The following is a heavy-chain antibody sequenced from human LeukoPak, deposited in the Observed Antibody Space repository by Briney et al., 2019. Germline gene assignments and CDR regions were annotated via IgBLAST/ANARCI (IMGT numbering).Heavy chain of an antibody. D-gene: IGHD3-22*01. CDR2: ISGSGAST. J-gene: IGHJ4*02. Sequence: GGSLRLSCAASGFTFSRLAMSWVRQAPGKGLEWVSAISGSGASTYYADSVKGRFTISRDNSKNTLYLQMNSLRAEDTAVYYCANRGGYDSGGYFFYYFDYWGQGTLVTVSS. CDR1: GFTFSRLA. CDR3: ANRGGYDSGGYFFYYFDY. V-gene: IGHV3-23*01.